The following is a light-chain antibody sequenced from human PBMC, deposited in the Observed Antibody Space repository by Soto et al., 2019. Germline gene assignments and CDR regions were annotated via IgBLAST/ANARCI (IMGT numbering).Light chain of an antibody. Sequence: DIQMTQSPSTLSASVGDRVTITCRASQSVNSWLAWYQQKPGKAPKLLIYKASTLESGVPSRFSGSGSGTEFTLTISGLQPDDSAIYYCHQYNSYSTFGQGTNLEIK. V-gene: IGKV1-5*03. CDR1: QSVNSW. CDR2: KAS. CDR3: HQYNSYST. J-gene: IGKJ2*01.